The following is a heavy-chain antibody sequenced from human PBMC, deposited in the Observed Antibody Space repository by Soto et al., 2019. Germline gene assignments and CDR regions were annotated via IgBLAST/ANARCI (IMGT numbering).Heavy chain of an antibody. J-gene: IGHJ6*02. CDR3: ARGLGTNGLDV. V-gene: IGHV1-18*04. Sequence: QVPLLQSGAEVKKPGASVKVSCKASGYKFTTYGITWVRQAPGQGLEWLGGISTYNGNTDYAQNLQDRVTMTTETSTSTAYLEVRSLTSDDTAVYFCARGLGTNGLDVWGQGTTVTVSS. CDR2: ISTYNGNT. CDR1: GYKFTTYG. D-gene: IGHD7-27*01.